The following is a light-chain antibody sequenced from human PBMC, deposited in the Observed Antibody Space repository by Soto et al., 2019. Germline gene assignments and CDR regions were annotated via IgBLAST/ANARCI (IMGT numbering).Light chain of an antibody. Sequence: QSVLTQPPSVSAAPGQTVTVSCSGSRSNIGNNYVSWYQHLPGTAPKLLIYDNDKRPPGIPDRFSASKSGTSATLGITGLQTGDEADYYCEAWDSSLSAGVFGGGTKLTVL. J-gene: IGLJ3*02. CDR3: EAWDSSLSAGV. V-gene: IGLV1-51*01. CDR1: RSNIGNNY. CDR2: DND.